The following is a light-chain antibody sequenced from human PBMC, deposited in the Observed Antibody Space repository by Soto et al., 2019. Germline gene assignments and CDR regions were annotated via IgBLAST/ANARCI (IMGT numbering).Light chain of an antibody. CDR2: AAS. CDR1: QGIATW. V-gene: IGKV1-12*01. CDR3: QQTDSFPLT. Sequence: DIQMTQSPSTVSASVGDRVTFTCRASQGIATWLAWYQQKPGKTPKLLIYAASCLQRGIPSRFSGSGSGTDFALTINNLQPEDFATYYCQQTDSFPLTFGGGTKVEIK. J-gene: IGKJ4*01.